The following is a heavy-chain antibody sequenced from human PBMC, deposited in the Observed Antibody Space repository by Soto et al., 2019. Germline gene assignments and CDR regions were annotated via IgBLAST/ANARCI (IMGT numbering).Heavy chain of an antibody. J-gene: IGHJ6*02. Sequence: GESLKISCQGSGYSFASYWIGWVRQMPGKDLEWMGIIYPGDSDTRYSPSFQGQVTISADKSLRTAYLQWTSLKAPDTALYYCARTRSFTLGFYYDGMDVWGQGTTVTVSS. CDR2: IYPGDSDT. D-gene: IGHD6-6*01. V-gene: IGHV5-51*01. CDR3: ARTRSFTLGFYYDGMDV. CDR1: GYSFASYW.